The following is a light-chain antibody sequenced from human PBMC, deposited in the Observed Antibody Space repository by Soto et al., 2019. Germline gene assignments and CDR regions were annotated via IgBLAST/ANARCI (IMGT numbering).Light chain of an antibody. J-gene: IGLJ1*01. CDR2: DVS. V-gene: IGLV2-14*03. Sequence: HSTPTQPPSLSGPPPHSITISCTGTRSDVGGYNYVSWYQQHPGKAPKLMIYDVSDRPSGVSNRFSASKSGNTASLTISGLQAEDEADYYCCSYTSSSTPWVFGTGT. CDR3: CSYTSSSTPWV. CDR1: RSDVGGYNY.